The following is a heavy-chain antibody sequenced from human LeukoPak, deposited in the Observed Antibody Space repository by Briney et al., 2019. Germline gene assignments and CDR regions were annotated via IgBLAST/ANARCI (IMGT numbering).Heavy chain of an antibody. Sequence: GGSLRLSCAASGFTFNHHWMSWVRQAPGKGLEWVANIKLDGSEKNYVDSVKGRFTISRDNTKNSLYLQMNSLRAEDTAVFYCARDQYDTWSRRGNFDSWGQGTLVIVSS. CDR1: GFTFNHHW. J-gene: IGHJ4*02. CDR2: IKLDGSEK. V-gene: IGHV3-7*03. CDR3: ARDQYDTWSRRGNFDS. D-gene: IGHD3/OR15-3a*01.